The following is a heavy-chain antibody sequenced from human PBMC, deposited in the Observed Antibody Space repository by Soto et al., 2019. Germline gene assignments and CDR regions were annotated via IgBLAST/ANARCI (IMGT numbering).Heavy chain of an antibody. Sequence: GASVKVSCKASGGTFSSYTISWVRQAPGQGLEWMGRIIPILGIANYAQKFQGRVTITADKSTSTAYMELNSLKTEDTAVYYCTVFISATAENLVAYWGQGTLVTVSS. CDR1: GGTFSSYT. D-gene: IGHD6-13*01. CDR2: IIPILGIA. CDR3: TVFISATAENLVAY. V-gene: IGHV1-69*02. J-gene: IGHJ4*02.